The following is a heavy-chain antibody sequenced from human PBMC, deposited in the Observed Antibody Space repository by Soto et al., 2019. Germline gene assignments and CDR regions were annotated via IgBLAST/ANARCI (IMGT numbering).Heavy chain of an antibody. V-gene: IGHV3-30*18. Sequence: GGSLRLSCAASGFTFSSYGMHWVRQAPGKGLEWVAVISYDGSNKYYADSVKGRFTISRDNSKNTLYLQMNSLRAEDTAVYYCAKVRSGYSYGYFYYYYGMDVWGQGTTVTVSS. J-gene: IGHJ6*02. CDR1: GFTFSSYG. CDR3: AKVRSGYSYGYFYYYYGMDV. CDR2: ISYDGSNK. D-gene: IGHD5-18*01.